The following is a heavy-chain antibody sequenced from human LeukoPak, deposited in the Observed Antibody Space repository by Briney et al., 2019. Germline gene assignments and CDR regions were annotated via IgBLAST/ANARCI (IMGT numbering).Heavy chain of an antibody. V-gene: IGHV1-2*02. J-gene: IGHJ4*02. CDR3: ARGRAAAGTTVGY. Sequence: ASVKVSCKASGYTFTGYYMHWVRQAPGQGLEWMGWINPNSGGTNYAQKFQGRVTMTRDTSISIAYMELSRLRSDDTAVYYCARGRAAAGTTVGYWGQGTLVTVSS. D-gene: IGHD6-13*01. CDR2: INPNSGGT. CDR1: GYTFTGYY.